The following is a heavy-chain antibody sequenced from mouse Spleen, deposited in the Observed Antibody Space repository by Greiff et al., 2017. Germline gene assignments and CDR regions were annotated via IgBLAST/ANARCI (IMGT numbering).Heavy chain of an antibody. CDR3: ARREWLLPFAY. CDR1: GYTFTSYW. V-gene: IGHV1S81*02. Sequence: VQLQQPGAELVKPGASVKLSCKASGYTFTSYWMHWVKQRPGQGLEWIGEINPSNGRTNYNEKFKSKATLTVDKSSSTAYMQLSSLTSEDSAVYYCARREWLLPFAYWGQGTLVTVSA. D-gene: IGHD2-3*01. J-gene: IGHJ3*01. CDR2: INPSNGRT.